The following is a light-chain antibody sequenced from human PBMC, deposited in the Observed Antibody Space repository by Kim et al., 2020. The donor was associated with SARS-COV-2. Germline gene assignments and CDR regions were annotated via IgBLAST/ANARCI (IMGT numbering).Light chain of an antibody. CDR1: SSNIGNNY. V-gene: IGLV1-51*01. J-gene: IGLJ3*02. CDR2: DNN. CDR3: GTWDSSLSAGPWV. Sequence: QSVLTQPPLVSAAPGQKVTISCSGSSSNIGNNYVSWYQQLPGTAPKLLIYDNNKRPSGIPDRFSGSKSGTSATLGITGLQTGDEADYYCGTWDSSLSAGPWVFGGGTQLTVL.